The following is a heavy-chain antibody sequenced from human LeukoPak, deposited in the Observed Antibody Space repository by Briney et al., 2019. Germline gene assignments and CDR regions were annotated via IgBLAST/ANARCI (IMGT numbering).Heavy chain of an antibody. CDR1: GFTLTKYG. Sequence: ASVKVSCKASGFTLTKYGISWVRQAPGQGPEWMGWISGYNGNTDYVQKFQGRVTMTTDRATSTAYMELRDLKSDDTAIYYCGRDYYYGTCAPYNFGLDVWGQGTTVTVSS. V-gene: IGHV1-18*04. CDR3: GRDYYYGTCAPYNFGLDV. J-gene: IGHJ6*02. D-gene: IGHD3-10*01. CDR2: ISGYNGNT.